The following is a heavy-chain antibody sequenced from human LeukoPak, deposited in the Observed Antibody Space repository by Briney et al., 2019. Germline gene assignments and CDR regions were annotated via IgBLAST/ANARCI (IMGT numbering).Heavy chain of an antibody. V-gene: IGHV3-23*01. D-gene: IGHD3-10*01. Sequence: PGGSLRLSCAASGFTFSNYAMNWVRQAPGKGLEWVSGISGSGGSTYYADSVKGRFTISRDNSKNTLYLKMNSLRAEDTAVYYCARGLGLWFGVNYYYYMDVWGKGTTVTVSS. CDR1: GFTFSNYA. CDR2: ISGSGGST. J-gene: IGHJ6*03. CDR3: ARGLGLWFGVNYYYYMDV.